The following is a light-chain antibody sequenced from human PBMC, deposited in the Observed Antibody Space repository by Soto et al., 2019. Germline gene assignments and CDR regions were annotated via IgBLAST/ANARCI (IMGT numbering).Light chain of an antibody. J-gene: IGLJ2*01. CDR3: QSYDSSLSGSVV. V-gene: IGLV1-40*01. CDR1: SSNIGAGYD. CDR2: GNS. Sequence: QAVVTQPPSVSGAPGQRVTISCTGSSSNIGAGYDVHWYQQLPGTAPKLLIYGNSNRPSGVPDRFSGSKSGTSASLAITGLQAEDEAAYHCQSYDSSLSGSVVFGGGTPLTVL.